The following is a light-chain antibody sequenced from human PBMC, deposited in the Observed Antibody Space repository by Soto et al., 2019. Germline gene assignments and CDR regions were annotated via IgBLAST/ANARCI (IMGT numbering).Light chain of an antibody. Sequence: EIVLTQSPGTLSLSPGERATLSCRASQSVSSSYLAWYQQKPAQAPRLLIYGASRGATGIPDRFSGSESGTDFTLTISRLEPEDFAVYYCQQYGSSPPYTFGQGTKLEIK. CDR3: QQYGSSPPYT. J-gene: IGKJ2*01. CDR2: GAS. CDR1: QSVSSSY. V-gene: IGKV3-20*01.